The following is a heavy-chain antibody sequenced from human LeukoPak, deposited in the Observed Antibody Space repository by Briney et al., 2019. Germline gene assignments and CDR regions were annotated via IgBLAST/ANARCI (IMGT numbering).Heavy chain of an antibody. CDR3: VRQQTPHGNFDY. D-gene: IGHD1-26*01. CDR2: IGTAGDT. Sequence: GGSLRPSCATSGFTFSSYAMHWVRQATGKGLEWVSAIGTAGDTFYPGSVKGRFTISRENAKNSLSLQMNSLRAEDTAVYYCVRQQTPHGNFDYWGQGTLVTVSS. J-gene: IGHJ4*02. V-gene: IGHV3-13*01. CDR1: GFTFSSYA.